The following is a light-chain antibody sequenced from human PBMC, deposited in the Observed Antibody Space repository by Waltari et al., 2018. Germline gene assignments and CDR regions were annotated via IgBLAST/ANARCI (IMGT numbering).Light chain of an antibody. V-gene: IGLV2-23*02. CDR3: YSYAGGGTYV. Sequence: QSALTQPASVSRSPGQSITISCTGTSSDVEKYNLVSWYQNHPDKAPKRMIYEVAKRPSGVSNLVSGFKSGNAASLTISGLQAEDDADYYCYSYAGGGTYVFGRGTKVTVL. J-gene: IGLJ1*01. CDR1: SSDVEKYNL. CDR2: EVA.